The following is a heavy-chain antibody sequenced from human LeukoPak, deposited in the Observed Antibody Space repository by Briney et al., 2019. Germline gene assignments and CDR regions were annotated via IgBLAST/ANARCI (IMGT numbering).Heavy chain of an antibody. CDR1: GGSITSYY. J-gene: IGHJ3*02. CDR2: IYYSGAT. Sequence: SETLSLTCPVSGGSITSYYWSWIRQPPGERLEWIGYIYYSGATNYNPSLKSRVTISVDTSKNQFSLKLRSVTAADTAVYFCAKEGIAVPSDAFDIWGQGTMVTVSS. V-gene: IGHV4-59*01. CDR3: AKEGIAVPSDAFDI. D-gene: IGHD6-19*01.